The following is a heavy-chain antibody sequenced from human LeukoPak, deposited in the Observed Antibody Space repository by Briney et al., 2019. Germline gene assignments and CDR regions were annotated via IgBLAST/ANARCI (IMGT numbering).Heavy chain of an antibody. CDR1: GFTVSSNY. CDR3: ARAAGVQLLFYGMDV. D-gene: IGHD2-2*01. J-gene: IGHJ6*02. CDR2: IYSGGST. Sequence: GGSLRLTCAASGFTVSSNYMSWVHQAPGKGLEWVSVIYSGGSTYYADSVKGRFTISRDNSKNTLYLQMNSLRAEDTAMYYCARAAGVQLLFYGMDVWGQGTTVTVSS. V-gene: IGHV3-66*02.